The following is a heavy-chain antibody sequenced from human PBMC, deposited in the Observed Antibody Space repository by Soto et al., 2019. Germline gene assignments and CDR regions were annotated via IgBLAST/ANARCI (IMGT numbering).Heavy chain of an antibody. CDR1: GGSISGHY. Sequence: PSETLSLTCTVSGGSISGHYWSWIRQPPGKGLEWIGYIYYSGSTNYNPSLKSRVTISVDTSKNQFSLKLSSVTAADTAVYYCARLSHDILTGYYYYYMDVWGKGTTVTVSS. V-gene: IGHV4-59*08. J-gene: IGHJ6*03. D-gene: IGHD3-9*01. CDR2: IYYSGST. CDR3: ARLSHDILTGYYYYYMDV.